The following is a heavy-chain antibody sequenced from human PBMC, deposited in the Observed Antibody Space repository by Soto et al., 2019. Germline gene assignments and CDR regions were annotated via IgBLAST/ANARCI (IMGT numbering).Heavy chain of an antibody. V-gene: IGHV3-23*01. CDR3: TNNGSSGWGSRLDY. CDR1: GFTLSSYA. J-gene: IGHJ4*02. D-gene: IGHD3-10*01. Sequence: EVQLLESEGRLVHPGWSLKVTCAASGFTLSSYAISWLRQAPGKELVWVSAISGSGGSTYYADSVKGRFTISRDNSKNTLYLQMKCLTGEDTAVSYCTNNGSSGWGSRLDYWGQGTLVTVSS. CDR2: ISGSGGST.